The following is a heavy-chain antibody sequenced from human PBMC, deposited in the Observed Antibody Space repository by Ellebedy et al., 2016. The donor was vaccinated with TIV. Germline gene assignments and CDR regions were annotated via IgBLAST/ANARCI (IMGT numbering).Heavy chain of an antibody. CDR2: INSDGSST. D-gene: IGHD6-19*01. V-gene: IGHV3-74*01. CDR1: GFTFSSYG. CDR3: ARVGSGWYWGDAFDI. Sequence: GESLKISXAASGFTFSSYGMHWVRQAPGKGLEWVSRINSDGSSTSYADSVKGRFTISRDNAKNSLYLQMNSLRAEDTAVYYCARVGSGWYWGDAFDIWGQGTMVTVSS. J-gene: IGHJ3*02.